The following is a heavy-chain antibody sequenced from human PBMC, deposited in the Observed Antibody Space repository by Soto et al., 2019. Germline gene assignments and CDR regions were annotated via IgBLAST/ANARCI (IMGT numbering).Heavy chain of an antibody. CDR3: ARWMRGYCSSNSCYDISFDY. Sequence: ASVKVSCKASGYTFTSYDINWVRQATGQGLEWMGWMNPNSGNTGYAQKFQGRVTMTRNTSMSTAYMELSSLRSEDTAVYYCARWMRGYCSSNSCYDISFDYWGQGTLVTVSS. V-gene: IGHV1-8*01. CDR1: GYTFTSYD. CDR2: MNPNSGNT. D-gene: IGHD2-2*01. J-gene: IGHJ4*02.